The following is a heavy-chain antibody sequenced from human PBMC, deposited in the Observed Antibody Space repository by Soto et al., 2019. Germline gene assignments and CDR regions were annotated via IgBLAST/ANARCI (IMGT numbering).Heavy chain of an antibody. CDR3: ATVFVGRSLKLDY. V-gene: IGHV1-3*01. CDR1: GDTYIMYA. J-gene: IGHJ4*02. Sequence: ASVKVYCKTSGDTYIMYAIHWVRQDKGQRLEWMGWIGAGRGSTSYAQKFQGRVTMTRDTSTSTVYMELSSLRSEDTAVYYCATVFVGRSLKLDYWGQGTLVTVSS. D-gene: IGHD1-20*01. CDR2: IGAGRGST.